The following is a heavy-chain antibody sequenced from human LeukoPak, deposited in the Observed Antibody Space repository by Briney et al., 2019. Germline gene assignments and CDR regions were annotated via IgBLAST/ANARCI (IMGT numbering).Heavy chain of an antibody. CDR3: ARSGDRKYYGTDV. D-gene: IGHD3-10*01. CDR1: GFTFSTYN. Sequence: GGSLRLSCAASGFTFSTYNMNWVRQAPGKGLEWVSYISSSSSTIYYADSVKGRFTISRDNAKNSLYLQMNSLRAEDTAVYYCARSGDRKYYGTDVWGQGTTVTVSS. CDR2: ISSSSSTI. J-gene: IGHJ6*02. V-gene: IGHV3-48*04.